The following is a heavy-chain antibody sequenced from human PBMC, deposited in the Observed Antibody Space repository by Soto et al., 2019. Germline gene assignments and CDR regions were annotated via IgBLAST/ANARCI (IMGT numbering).Heavy chain of an antibody. CDR2: ISSSSDST. D-gene: IGHD1-7*01. J-gene: IGHJ4*02. CDR3: ARGGVNGTTYRGQVYN. V-gene: IGHV3-11*06. CDR1: GFTFSDYY. Sequence: QVQVVESGGGLVKPGGSLRLSCAASGFTFSDYYMSWIRQAPGKGLEWVSFISSSSDSTKYADSVKGRFTISRDNAKNSLYLQLNSLSADHSAAYYCARGGVNGTTYRGQVYNWGQRTLVTVSS.